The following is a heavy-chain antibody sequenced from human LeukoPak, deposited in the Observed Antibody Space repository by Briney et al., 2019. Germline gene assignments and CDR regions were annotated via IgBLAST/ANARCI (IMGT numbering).Heavy chain of an antibody. CDR2: ISYDGSNK. J-gene: IGHJ4*02. CDR1: GFSFSTYG. D-gene: IGHD4-17*01. CDR3: AKDARTNDYGDDDATDY. V-gene: IGHV3-30*18. Sequence: PGGSLRLSCAASGFSFSTYGMHWVRQAPGKGLEWVAVISYDGSNKYYADSVKGRFTISRDNSKNTLYLQMNSLRVEDTAVYYCAKDARTNDYGDDDATDYWGQGTLATVSS.